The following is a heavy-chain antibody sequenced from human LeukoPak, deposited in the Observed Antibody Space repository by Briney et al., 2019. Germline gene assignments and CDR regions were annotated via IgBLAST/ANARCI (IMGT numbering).Heavy chain of an antibody. CDR3: ATNIVGGSHTQWLDSYYYYGMDV. D-gene: IGHD6-19*01. CDR2: IYSGGNT. Sequence: GGSLTLSCAASGFAVSNNYMTWVRQAPGKALEWVTVIYSGGNTYYADSVKGRFTISRDISNNTVHLQMNSLSAADTAVYYCATNIVGGSHTQWLDSYYYYGMDVWGPGATVTVSS. CDR1: GFAVSNNY. V-gene: IGHV3-53*01. J-gene: IGHJ6*02.